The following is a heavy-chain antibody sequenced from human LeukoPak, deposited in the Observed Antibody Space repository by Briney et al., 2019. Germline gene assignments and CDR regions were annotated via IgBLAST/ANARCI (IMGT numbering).Heavy chain of an antibody. CDR2: ISSSSSTI. V-gene: IGHV3-48*01. Sequence: GGSLRLSCAASGFTFSSYATSWVRQAPGKGLEWVSYISSSSSTIYYADSVKGRFTISRDNAKNSLYLQMNSLRAEDTVVYYCAREGSSGIGYYYYYYMDVWGKGTTVTVSS. D-gene: IGHD6-19*01. J-gene: IGHJ6*03. CDR1: GFTFSSYA. CDR3: AREGSSGIGYYYYYYMDV.